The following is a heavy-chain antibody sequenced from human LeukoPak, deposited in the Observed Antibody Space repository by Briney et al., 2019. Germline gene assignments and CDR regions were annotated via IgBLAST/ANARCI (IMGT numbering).Heavy chain of an antibody. J-gene: IGHJ4*02. Sequence: GGSLRLSCVVSGFTFSDVWMTWVRQAPGKGLEWVGRIRNKPDGGTADYAAPVKGRFSISRDDSKNTVYLQMSSLKTDDTAVYYCTTGGRWSGGSGAFDYWGQGTLVTVSS. D-gene: IGHD2-15*01. CDR2: IRNKPDGGTA. V-gene: IGHV3-15*01. CDR1: GFTFSDVW. CDR3: TTGGRWSGGSGAFDY.